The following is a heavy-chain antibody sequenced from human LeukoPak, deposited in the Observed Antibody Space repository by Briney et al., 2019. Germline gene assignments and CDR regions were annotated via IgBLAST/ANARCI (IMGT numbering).Heavy chain of an antibody. Sequence: PSETLSLTCTVSGGSISSGDYYWSWIRQPPGKGLEWIGYIYYSGSTYYNPSLKSRVTISVDTSKNQFSLKLSSVTAADTAVYYCARARHDRYSRLSYYYYMDVWGKGTTVTVSS. CDR3: ARARHDRYSRLSYYYYMDV. V-gene: IGHV4-30-4*01. CDR2: IYYSGST. J-gene: IGHJ6*03. CDR1: GGSISSGDYY. D-gene: IGHD6-13*01.